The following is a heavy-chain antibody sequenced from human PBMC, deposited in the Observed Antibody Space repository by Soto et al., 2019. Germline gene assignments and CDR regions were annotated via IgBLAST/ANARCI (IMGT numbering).Heavy chain of an antibody. CDR3: AKDAVYNDGLWLVSD. CDR2: ITGGGST. V-gene: IGHV3-23*01. J-gene: IGHJ4*02. Sequence: GGSLRLSCVVSGFSFNYAIIWVRQAPGKGQEWVSGITGGGSTEYAASVKGRFTISRDNSKNTVHLQMNSLRAEDTAMYYCAKDAVYNDGLWLVSDWGQGTLVTVSS. CDR1: GFSFNYA. D-gene: IGHD2-21*01.